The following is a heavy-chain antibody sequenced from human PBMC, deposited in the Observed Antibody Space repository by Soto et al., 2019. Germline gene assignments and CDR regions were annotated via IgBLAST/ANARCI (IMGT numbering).Heavy chain of an antibody. D-gene: IGHD2-2*01. J-gene: IGHJ4*02. CDR1: GFTFSSYG. Sequence: LRLSCAASGFTFSSYGMHWVRQAPGKGLEWVAVLWYDGSNKYYADSVKGRFTISRDNSKNTLYLQMNSLRAEDTAVYYCARDRSTTSWSDYFDYWGQGTLVTVSS. CDR2: LWYDGSNK. CDR3: ARDRSTTSWSDYFDY. V-gene: IGHV3-33*01.